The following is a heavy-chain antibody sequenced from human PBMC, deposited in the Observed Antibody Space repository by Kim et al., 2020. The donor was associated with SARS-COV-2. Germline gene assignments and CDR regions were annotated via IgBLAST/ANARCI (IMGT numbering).Heavy chain of an antibody. D-gene: IGHD6-19*01. CDR3: ARDSGIAVAGTRYYFDY. J-gene: IGHJ4*02. CDR1: GFTFSSYG. CDR2: IWYDGSNK. Sequence: GGSLRLSCAASGFTFSSYGMHWVRQAPGKGLEWVAVIWYDGSNKYYADSVKGPFTISRDNSKHTLYLQMNSLRAEDTAVYYCARDSGIAVAGTRYYFDYWGQGTLVTVSS. V-gene: IGHV3-33*01.